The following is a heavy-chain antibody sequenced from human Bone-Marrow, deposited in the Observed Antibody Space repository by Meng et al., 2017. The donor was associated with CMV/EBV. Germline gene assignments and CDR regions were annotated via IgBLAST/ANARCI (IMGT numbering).Heavy chain of an antibody. CDR3: ARDFDIVVVPAAKTFDY. CDR2: ISSSSSSI. V-gene: IGHV3-21*01. J-gene: IGHJ4*02. CDR1: FPFSSSC. Sequence: FPFSSSCLCCVRQTPGKGLECVSSISSSSSSIYYADSVKGRFTISRDNAKNSLYLQMNSLRAEDTAVYYCARDFDIVVVPAAKTFDYWGQGTLVTVSS. D-gene: IGHD2-2*01.